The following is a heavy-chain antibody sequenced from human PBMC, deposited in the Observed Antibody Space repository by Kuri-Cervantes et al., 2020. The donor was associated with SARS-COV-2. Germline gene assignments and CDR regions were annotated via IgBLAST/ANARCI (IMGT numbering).Heavy chain of an antibody. Sequence: GGSRRLSFAPSLCHCRSYEMNWVRQAPGKGLEWVSYISSSGSTIYYADSVKGRFTISRDDSKGIAYLQMNSLKAEDTAVYYCSRSYDFWSGDPPVFAGYYMDVWGKGTTVTVSS. CDR3: SRSYDFWSGDPPVFAGYYMDV. V-gene: IGHV3-48*03. D-gene: IGHD3-3*01. CDR2: ISSSGSTI. CDR1: LCHCRSYE. J-gene: IGHJ6*03.